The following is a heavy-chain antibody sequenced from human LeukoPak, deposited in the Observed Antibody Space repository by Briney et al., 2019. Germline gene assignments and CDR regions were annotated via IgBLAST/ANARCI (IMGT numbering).Heavy chain of an antibody. Sequence: ASVKVSCKASGGTFSSYAISWVRQAPGQGLEWMGWINSANGNTKYSQKFQGRVTITRDTSASTAYMELSSLRSEDTAVYYCARDGRFIVADYYYGMDVWGQGTTVTVSS. V-gene: IGHV1-3*04. D-gene: IGHD1-26*01. J-gene: IGHJ6*02. CDR3: ARDGRFIVADYYYGMDV. CDR2: INSANGNT. CDR1: GGTFSSYA.